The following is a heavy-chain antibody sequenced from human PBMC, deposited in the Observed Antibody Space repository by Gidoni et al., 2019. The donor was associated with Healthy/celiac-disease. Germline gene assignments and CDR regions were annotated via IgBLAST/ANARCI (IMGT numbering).Heavy chain of an antibody. CDR3: ARVGYCSSTSCYHWFDP. CDR1: GYTFTGYD. D-gene: IGHD2-2*03. CDR2: INPNSGGT. Sequence: QVQLVQSGAEVKKPGASVKVSCKASGYTFTGYDMHWVRQAPGQGLEWRGRINPNSGGTNYAQKFQGRVTMTRDTSISTAYMELSRLRSDDTAVYYCARVGYCSSTSCYHWFDPWGQGTLVTVSS. J-gene: IGHJ5*02. V-gene: IGHV1-2*06.